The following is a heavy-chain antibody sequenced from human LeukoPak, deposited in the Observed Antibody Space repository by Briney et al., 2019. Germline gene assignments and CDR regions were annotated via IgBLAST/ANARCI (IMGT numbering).Heavy chain of an antibody. D-gene: IGHD2-2*01. CDR1: GFTFSTYG. Sequence: GGSLSFSCAASGFTFSTYGIHWVRQAPGKGLEWVAVISYDGSNKYYADSVKGRFTISRDNSKNTLCLQMNSLRAEDTAVYYCANREYHLPALYWGQGTLVTVSS. J-gene: IGHJ4*02. V-gene: IGHV3-30*18. CDR2: ISYDGSNK. CDR3: ANREYHLPALY.